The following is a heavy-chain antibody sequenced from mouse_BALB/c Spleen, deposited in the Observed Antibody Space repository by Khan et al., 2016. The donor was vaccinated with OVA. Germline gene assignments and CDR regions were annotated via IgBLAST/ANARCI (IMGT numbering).Heavy chain of an antibody. CDR3: ARRDYEAMDY. CDR2: IDPENGNT. D-gene: IGHD2-4*01. Sequence: VQLQQSGAELVRPGALVKLSCKASGFNIKDYYIHWVKQRPEQGLEWIGWIDPENGNTIYDPKFQGKASITADTSSNTAYLQHSSLTSEDTAVYYCARRDYEAMDYWGQGPSVTVSS. V-gene: IGHV14-1*02. J-gene: IGHJ4*01. CDR1: GFNIKDYY.